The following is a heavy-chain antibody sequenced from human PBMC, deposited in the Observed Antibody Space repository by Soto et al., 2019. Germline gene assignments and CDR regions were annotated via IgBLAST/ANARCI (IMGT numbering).Heavy chain of an antibody. J-gene: IGHJ6*02. D-gene: IGHD6-13*01. Sequence: GESLKISCKGSGYSFTNYWISWVRQMPGKGLEWMGRIDPSDSYTKYSPSFQGHVTISADKSITTAYLQWNSLKASDTAIYFCARHLTSSWYSYDGLDVWGQGTTVTVSS. CDR1: GYSFTNYW. CDR3: ARHLTSSWYSYDGLDV. V-gene: IGHV5-10-1*01. CDR2: IDPSDSYT.